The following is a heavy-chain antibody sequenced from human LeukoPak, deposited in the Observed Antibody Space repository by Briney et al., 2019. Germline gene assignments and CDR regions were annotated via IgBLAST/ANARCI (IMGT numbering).Heavy chain of an antibody. D-gene: IGHD3-10*01. CDR3: AKPAGFGELRFDY. J-gene: IGHJ4*02. V-gene: IGHV3-30*18. CDR1: GFTFSSYG. CDR2: ISYDGSNK. Sequence: GGSLRLSCAASGFTFSSYGMHWVRQAPGKGLEWVAVISYDGSNKYYADSVKGRFTISRDNSRNTLYPQMNSLRAEDTAVYSCAKPAGFGELRFDYWGQGTLVTVSS.